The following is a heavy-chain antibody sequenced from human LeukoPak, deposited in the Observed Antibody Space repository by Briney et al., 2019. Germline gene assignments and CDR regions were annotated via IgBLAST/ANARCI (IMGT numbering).Heavy chain of an antibody. V-gene: IGHV1-24*01. CDR3: ATSSMVRGGRFDP. CDR1: GYTLTELS. CDR2: FDPVDGET. D-gene: IGHD3-10*01. Sequence: ASVKVSCKVSGYTLTELSMHWVRQAPGKGLEWMGGFDPVDGETIYAQKFQGRVTMTEDTSTDTAYMELSSLRSEDTAVYYCATSSMVRGGRFDPWGQGTLVTVSS. J-gene: IGHJ5*02.